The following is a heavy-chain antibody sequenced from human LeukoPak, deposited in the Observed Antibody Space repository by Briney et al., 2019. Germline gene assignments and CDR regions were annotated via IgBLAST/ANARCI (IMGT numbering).Heavy chain of an antibody. V-gene: IGHV3-23*01. J-gene: IGHJ4*02. CDR3: AKDQSVDYYDGSGYYYY. D-gene: IGHD3-22*01. CDR2: ISGSGGST. Sequence: PGGSLRLSCAASGFTFSSYAMSWVRQAPGKGLEWVSAISGSGGSTYYADSVKGRFTISRDNSKNTLYLQMNSLRAEDTAVYYCAKDQSVDYYDGSGYYYYWGQGTLVTVSS. CDR1: GFTFSSYA.